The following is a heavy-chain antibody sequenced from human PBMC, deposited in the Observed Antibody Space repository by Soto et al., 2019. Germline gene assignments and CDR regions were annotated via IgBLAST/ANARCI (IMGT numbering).Heavy chain of an antibody. CDR2: INPYKGDT. D-gene: IGHD3-3*01. V-gene: IGHV1-18*04. CDR3: ARDAAFWSGRNLNWFDS. Sequence: QVHLVQSGAEVKEPGASVKVSCKASDYTFRNYAITWVRQAPGQGLEWMGWINPYKGDTNYAHKFQGRVTMTTDTSTSTAYMELRSLRSDDTAIYYCARDAAFWSGRNLNWFDSWGQGTLVTVSS. J-gene: IGHJ5*01. CDR1: DYTFRNYA.